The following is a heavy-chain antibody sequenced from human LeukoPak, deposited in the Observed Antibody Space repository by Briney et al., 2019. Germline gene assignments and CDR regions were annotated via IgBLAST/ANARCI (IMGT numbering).Heavy chain of an antibody. D-gene: IGHD2-15*01. J-gene: IGHJ3*02. CDR2: ISGSGGST. CDR3: ASKRIVVVVAATPPYFDI. CDR1: GFTFSSYA. Sequence: PGGSLRLSCAASGFTFSSYAMSWVRQAPGKGLEWVSAISGSGGSTYYADSVKGRFTISRDNSKNTLYLQMNSLRAEDTAVYYCASKRIVVVVAATPPYFDIWGQGTMVTVSS. V-gene: IGHV3-23*01.